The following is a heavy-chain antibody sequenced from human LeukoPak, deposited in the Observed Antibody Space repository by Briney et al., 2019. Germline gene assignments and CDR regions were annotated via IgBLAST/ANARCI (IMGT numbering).Heavy chain of an antibody. J-gene: IGHJ6*02. V-gene: IGHV4-4*07. Sequence: SETPSLTCTVSGGSISSYYWSWIRQPAGKGLEWSERIYTSGSTNYNPSLKSRVTMSVDTSKNQFSLKLSSVTAADTAVYYCARVKRGLYYYYGMDVWGQGTTVTVSS. CDR3: ARVKRGLYYYYGMDV. CDR1: GGSISSYY. CDR2: IYTSGST. D-gene: IGHD1-1*01.